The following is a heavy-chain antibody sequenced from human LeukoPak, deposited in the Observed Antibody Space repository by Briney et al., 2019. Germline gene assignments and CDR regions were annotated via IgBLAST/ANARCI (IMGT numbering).Heavy chain of an antibody. CDR3: ARESAEWKVWRSKVFDI. V-gene: IGHV3-33*01. D-gene: IGHD1-1*01. CDR1: GFTFSSYG. J-gene: IGHJ3*02. Sequence: GGSLRLSCAASGFTFSSYGMHWVRQAPGKGLEWVAVLWYDGSNKYYANSVKGRFTISRDNSKNTLYLQINGLRAEDRAVYYCARESAEWKVWRSKVFDIWGQGTMVTVSS. CDR2: LWYDGSNK.